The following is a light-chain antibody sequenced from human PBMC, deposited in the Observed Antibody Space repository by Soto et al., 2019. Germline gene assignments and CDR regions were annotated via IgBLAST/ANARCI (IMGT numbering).Light chain of an antibody. J-gene: IGLJ1*01. CDR3: SALGYRLNGVYA. CDR2: SNN. Sequence: QSVLTQPPSASGTPGQRVTISCSGSSSNIGSNTVNWYQQLPGTAPKLLIYSNNQRPSGVPDRFSGSKSGTSASLAISGLHSDDEVDYYWSALGYRLNGVYALGSWTKVTVL. V-gene: IGLV1-44*01. CDR1: SSNIGSNT.